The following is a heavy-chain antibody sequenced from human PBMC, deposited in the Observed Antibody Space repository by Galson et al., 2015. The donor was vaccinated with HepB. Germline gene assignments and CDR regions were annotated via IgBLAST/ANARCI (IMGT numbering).Heavy chain of an antibody. J-gene: IGHJ4*02. V-gene: IGHV3-23*01. Sequence: SLRLSCAVSGFSFSNSAMTWVRQAPGRGLEWISGISISGRNTYYADSVKGRFTISRDDSKNMVFLQMNSLRAEDTAVYYCAKEEVPNDYWGQGTLVTVSS. CDR3: AKEEVPNDY. CDR2: ISISGRNT. D-gene: IGHD4/OR15-4a*01. CDR1: GFSFSNSA.